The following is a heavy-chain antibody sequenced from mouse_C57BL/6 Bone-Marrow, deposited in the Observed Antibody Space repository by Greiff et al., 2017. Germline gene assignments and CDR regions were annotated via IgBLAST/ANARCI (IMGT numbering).Heavy chain of an antibody. J-gene: IGHJ3*01. CDR3: AREGTMVTPNWEFAY. V-gene: IGHV5-6*01. CDR1: GFTFSSYG. Sequence: EVKVVESGGDLVKPGGSLKLSCAASGFTFSSYGMSWVRQTPDKRLEWVATISSGGSYTYYPDSVKGRFTISSNNAKNTLYLQMSSLKSEDTAMYYCAREGTMVTPNWEFAYWGQGTLVTVSA. CDR2: ISSGGSYT. D-gene: IGHD2-2*01.